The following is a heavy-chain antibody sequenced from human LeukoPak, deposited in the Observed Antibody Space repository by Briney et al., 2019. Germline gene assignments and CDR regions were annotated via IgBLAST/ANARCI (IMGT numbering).Heavy chain of an antibody. CDR2: ITSSGTTI. CDR3: ARGKYGSGTYGESAFDI. CDR1: GFTVSDNY. Sequence: GGSLRLSCAASGFTVSDNYMSWIRQAPGKGLEWVSFITSSGTTIYYADSVKGRFTISRDNAKNSLYLQMNSLRAEDTAVYYCARGKYGSGTYGESAFDIWGQGTMVTVSS. V-gene: IGHV3-11*01. D-gene: IGHD3-10*01. J-gene: IGHJ3*02.